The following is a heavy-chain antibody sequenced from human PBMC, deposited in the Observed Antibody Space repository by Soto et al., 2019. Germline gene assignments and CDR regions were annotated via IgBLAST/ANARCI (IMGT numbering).Heavy chain of an antibody. CDR2: ISWNSGSI. Sequence: GGSLRLSCAASGFTFDDYAMHWVRQAPGKGLEWVSGISWNSGSIGYADSVKGRFTISRDNAKNSLYLQMNSLRAEDTALYYCRLIVVVPAAMGHDAFDIWGQGTMVTVSS. CDR3: RLIVVVPAAMGHDAFDI. J-gene: IGHJ3*02. V-gene: IGHV3-9*01. CDR1: GFTFDDYA. D-gene: IGHD2-2*01.